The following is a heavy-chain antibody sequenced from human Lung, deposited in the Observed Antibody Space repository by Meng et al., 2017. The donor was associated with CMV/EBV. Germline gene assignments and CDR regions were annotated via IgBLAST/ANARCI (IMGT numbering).Heavy chain of an antibody. V-gene: IGHV3-21*01. J-gene: IGHJ4*02. D-gene: IGHD7-27*01. CDR1: GFTFSSYA. Sequence: GGSLRLSCAASGFTFSSYAMNWVRQAPGKGLEWVSSISSSSTFKHYADSMKGRFTISRDNTKNSLYLQMSGLRAEDTALYYCARDLLGTRDYFDSWGQGTRVTGAS. CDR2: ISSSSTFK. CDR3: ARDLLGTRDYFDS.